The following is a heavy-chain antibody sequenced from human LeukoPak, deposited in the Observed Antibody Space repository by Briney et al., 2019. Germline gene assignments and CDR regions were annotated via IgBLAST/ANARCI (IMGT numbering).Heavy chain of an antibody. J-gene: IGHJ5*02. D-gene: IGHD1-26*01. CDR3: ARSGSYYSNWFDP. CDR2: INHSGST. V-gene: IGHV4-34*01. CDR1: GGSFSGYY. Sequence: SETLSLTCAVYGGSFSGYYWSWIRQPPGKGLEWIGEINHSGSTNYNPSLKSRVTISVDTSKNQFSLKLSSMTAADTAVYCCARSGSYYSNWFDPWGQGTLVTVSS.